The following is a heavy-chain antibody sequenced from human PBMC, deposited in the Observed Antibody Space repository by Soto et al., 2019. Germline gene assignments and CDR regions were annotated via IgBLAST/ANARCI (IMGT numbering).Heavy chain of an antibody. CDR1: GYIFTNYG. J-gene: IGHJ4*02. V-gene: IGHV1-18*01. Sequence: QVQLVQSGAEVRKPGASVNVSCKTSGYIFTNYGVAWVRQDPGQGLELVAWISGYNGFPKHTQKFQGRVTVTTDTTTRTGYMELRNLRSDDTAVYYCERASAGALYDLWGQGTRVTVSS. CDR3: ERASAGALYDL. D-gene: IGHD6-13*01. CDR2: ISGYNGFP.